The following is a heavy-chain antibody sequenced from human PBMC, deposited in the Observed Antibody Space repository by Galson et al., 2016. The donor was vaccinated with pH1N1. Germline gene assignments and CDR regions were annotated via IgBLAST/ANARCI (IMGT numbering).Heavy chain of an antibody. V-gene: IGHV3-15*01. J-gene: IGHJ3*02. CDR2: IKSKSDGGTT. CDR1: GSTFSNAW. D-gene: IGHD1-1*01. Sequence: SLRLSCAASGSTFSNAWMSWVRQTPGKGLEWVGRIKSKSDGGTTHYAAPVKDRFIISRDDSKNTLYLQMNSLKTEDTAVYYCTREGGTTGGAFEIWGQGTMVTVSS. CDR3: TREGGTTGGAFEI.